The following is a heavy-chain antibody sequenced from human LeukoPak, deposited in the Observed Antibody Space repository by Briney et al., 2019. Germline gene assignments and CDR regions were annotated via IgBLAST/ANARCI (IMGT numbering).Heavy chain of an antibody. J-gene: IGHJ6*02. Sequence: GGSLRLSCAASGFTFSSYAMSWVRQAPGKGLEWVSAISGSGGSTYYAGSVKGRFTISRDNSKNTLYLQMNSLRAEDTAVYYCAKDLRYCSGGSCYLSEDYYYGMDVWGQGTTVTVSS. CDR2: ISGSGGST. D-gene: IGHD2-15*01. CDR3: AKDLRYCSGGSCYLSEDYYYGMDV. V-gene: IGHV3-23*01. CDR1: GFTFSSYA.